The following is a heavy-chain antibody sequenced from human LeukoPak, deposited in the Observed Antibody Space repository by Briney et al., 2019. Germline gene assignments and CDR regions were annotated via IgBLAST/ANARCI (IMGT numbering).Heavy chain of an antibody. V-gene: IGHV3-43*01. CDR2: LTWHCCSK. Sequence: GGSLRLSCALSGFTSDVYTMRWVRPAPEKGLGWVSYLTWHCCSKYCAEFREGRFNFPGENSKNTLYLQMNRLRTEDTALYYCAKEGTKVVWLDYWGQGTLVSVPS. CDR3: AKEGTKVVWLDY. D-gene: IGHD2-8*01. CDR1: GFTSDVYT. J-gene: IGHJ4*02.